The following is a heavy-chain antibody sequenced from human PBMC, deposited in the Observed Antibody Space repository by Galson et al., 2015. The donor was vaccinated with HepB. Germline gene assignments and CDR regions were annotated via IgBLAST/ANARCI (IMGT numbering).Heavy chain of an antibody. CDR3: VRDLNILGTGPHFDF. Sequence: SLRLSCAASGFSFSSQWMHWVRQAPGKGLVWVSRINGDGTYTNYADSVRGRFSTSRDSSKNMLYLQMDSLRADDTAVYYCVRDLNILGTGPHFDFWGQGSLVTVSS. D-gene: IGHD1-7*01. V-gene: IGHV3-74*01. J-gene: IGHJ4*02. CDR2: INGDGTYT. CDR1: GFSFSSQW.